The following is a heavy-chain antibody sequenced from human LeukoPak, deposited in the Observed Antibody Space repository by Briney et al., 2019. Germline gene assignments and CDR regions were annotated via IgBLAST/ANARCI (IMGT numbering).Heavy chain of an antibody. CDR3: ARVGGSGWPRGIFDY. CDR2: IYYSWST. V-gene: IGHV4-38-2*02. Sequence: PPETLSLTCSVSGYSISSDYYWGCIRQPPGKGLEWIGNIYYSWSTVHNPSLKSRVTISVDTSKNQFSLNLSSVTAADTAVYYCARVGGSGWPRGIFDYWGQGTLVTVSS. J-gene: IGHJ4*02. D-gene: IGHD6-19*01. CDR1: GYSISSDYY.